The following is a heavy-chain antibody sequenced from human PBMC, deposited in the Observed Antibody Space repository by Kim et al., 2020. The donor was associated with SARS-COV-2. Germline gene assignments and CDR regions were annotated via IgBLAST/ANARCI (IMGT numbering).Heavy chain of an antibody. D-gene: IGHD2-15*01. J-gene: IGHJ4*02. Sequence: GGSLRLSCAASGFTFSNTWMTWVRQAPGKGLEWVGRIKNKAQGATTDYAEPVKGRFTISRDDSKNTLYLQMNSRKIEDTAVYYCTTDATPTLSNYFDYWGQETVDSVSS. CDR3: TTDATPTLSNYFDY. CDR1: GFTFSNTW. CDR2: IKNKAQGATT. V-gene: IGHV3-15*01.